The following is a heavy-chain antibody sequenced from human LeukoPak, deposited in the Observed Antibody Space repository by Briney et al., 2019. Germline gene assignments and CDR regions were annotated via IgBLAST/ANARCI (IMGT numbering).Heavy chain of an antibody. D-gene: IGHD1-26*01. CDR3: ARRVEGACLDY. CDR1: GGSFSGYY. Sequence: PSETLSLTCAVYGGSFSGYYWSWIRQPPGKGLEWIGEINHSGSTNYNPSLKSRVTISVDTSKNQFSLKLSSVTAADTAVYYCARRVEGACLDYWGQGTLVTVSS. V-gene: IGHV4-34*01. J-gene: IGHJ4*02. CDR2: INHSGST.